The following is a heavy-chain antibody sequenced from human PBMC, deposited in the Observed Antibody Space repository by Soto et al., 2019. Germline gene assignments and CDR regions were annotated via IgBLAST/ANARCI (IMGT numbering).Heavy chain of an antibody. D-gene: IGHD6-13*01. V-gene: IGHV1-8*01. CDR3: ARELYSXVRFDP. Sequence: QVQLVQSGAEVKKPGASVKVSCKASGYTFTSYDINWVRQATGQGLEWMGWMNPNSGNTGYAQKFPGRVTMTRNTXXXXXXXXXXXLXSXXXXXXXXARELYSXVRFDPWGQGTLVTVSS. CDR2: MNPNSGNT. CDR1: GYTFTSYD. J-gene: IGHJ5*02.